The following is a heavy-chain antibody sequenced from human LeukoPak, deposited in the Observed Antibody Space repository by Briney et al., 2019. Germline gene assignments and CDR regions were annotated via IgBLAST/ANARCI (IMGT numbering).Heavy chain of an antibody. J-gene: IGHJ4*02. V-gene: IGHV1-69*05. CDR3: AREYVWGSYRDYYFDY. D-gene: IGHD3-16*02. CDR1: GGTFSSYA. Sequence: SVKVSCMASGGTFSSYAISWVRQAPGRGLEWMGRIIPIFGTANYAQKFQGRVTITTDESTSTAYMELSSLRSEDTAVYYCAREYVWGSYRDYYFDYWGQGTLVTVSS. CDR2: IIPIFGTA.